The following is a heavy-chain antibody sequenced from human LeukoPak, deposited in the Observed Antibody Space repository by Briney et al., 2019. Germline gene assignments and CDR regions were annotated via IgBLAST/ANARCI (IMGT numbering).Heavy chain of an antibody. J-gene: IGHJ4*02. CDR2: INSDGSST. CDR3: ANTYYYDSSGYGVGY. CDR1: GFTFSSYW. V-gene: IGHV3-74*01. D-gene: IGHD3-22*01. Sequence: GGSLRLSCAASGFTFSSYWMHWVRQAPGKGLVWVSRINSDGSSTSYAGSVKGRFTISRDNAKNTLYLQMNSLRAEDTAVYYCANTYYYDSSGYGVGYWGQGTLATVSS.